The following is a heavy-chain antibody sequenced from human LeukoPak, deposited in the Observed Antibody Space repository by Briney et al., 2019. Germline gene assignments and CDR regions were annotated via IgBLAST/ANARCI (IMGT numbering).Heavy chain of an antibody. J-gene: IGHJ4*02. CDR3: ARYCSGGNCYSGLVY. CDR2: IRGSGGST. V-gene: IGHV3-23*01. Sequence: GGSLSPPCPPPGLTFSTLAWPWVRQAPGGGRNWVSTIRGSGGSTYYADSVKGRFTISRDISKNTVDLQMNNLRAVDTAVYYCARYCSGGNCYSGLVYGGQGTLVAVSS. D-gene: IGHD2-15*01. CDR1: GLTFSTLA.